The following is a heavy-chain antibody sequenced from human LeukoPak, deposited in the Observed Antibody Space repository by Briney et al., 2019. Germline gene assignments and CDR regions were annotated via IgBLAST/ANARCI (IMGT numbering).Heavy chain of an antibody. D-gene: IGHD5-12*01. J-gene: IGHJ6*03. V-gene: IGHV3-7*01. CDR3: ARDGAGYGYYMDV. Sequence: GGSLRLSCAASGFTFSNFWMSWVRQAPGKGLEWVANIKEDGSQKNYVDSVKGRFTISRDNAKNSLYLQMSSLRAEDTAVYYCARDGAGYGYYMDVWGKGTTVTVSS. CDR1: GFTFSNFW. CDR2: IKEDGSQK.